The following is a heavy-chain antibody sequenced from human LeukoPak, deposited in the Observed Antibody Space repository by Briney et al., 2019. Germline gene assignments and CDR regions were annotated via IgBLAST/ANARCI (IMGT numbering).Heavy chain of an antibody. CDR2: ISGSGGST. J-gene: IGHJ4*02. CDR3: AKGLGVVIDFLVFDN. CDR1: GFTFSNYG. Sequence: GGTLRLSCAASGFTFSNYGMSWVRQAPGKGLEWVSAISGSGGSTDYADSVKGRFTISRDNSKNTLYLQMNSLRAEDTAVYYCAKGLGVVIDFLVFDNWGQGTLVTVSS. D-gene: IGHD3-3*01. V-gene: IGHV3-23*01.